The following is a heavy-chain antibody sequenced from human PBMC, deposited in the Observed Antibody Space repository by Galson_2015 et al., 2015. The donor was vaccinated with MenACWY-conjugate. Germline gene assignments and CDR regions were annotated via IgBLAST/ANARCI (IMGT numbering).Heavy chain of an antibody. CDR3: ASGAIVRGVMTDSAAHYLEL. CDR1: GYAFSSFG. Sequence: SVKVSCKASGYAFSSFGISWVRQAPGQGLEWMGWVSVYTGDTKYPQKLQDRVFMTTDRSTNTAYMHLRSLRSDDTAVYYCASGAIVRGVMTDSAAHYLELWGPGTQVTVSS. J-gene: IGHJ4*02. CDR2: VSVYTGDT. D-gene: IGHD3-10*01. V-gene: IGHV1-18*01.